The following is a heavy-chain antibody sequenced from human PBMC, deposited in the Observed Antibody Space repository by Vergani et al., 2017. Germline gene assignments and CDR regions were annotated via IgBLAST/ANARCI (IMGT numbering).Heavy chain of an antibody. CDR3: ARDFLDCGGDCYYNWFDP. V-gene: IGHV3-23*01. CDR2: ISGSGGST. D-gene: IGHD2-21*02. CDR1: GFTFSSYA. J-gene: IGHJ5*02. Sequence: AASGFTFSSYAMSWVRQAPGKGLEWVSAISGSGGSTYYADSVKGRFTISRDNSKNTLYLQMNSLRAEDTAVYYCARDFLDCGGDCYYNWFDPWGQGTLVTVSS.